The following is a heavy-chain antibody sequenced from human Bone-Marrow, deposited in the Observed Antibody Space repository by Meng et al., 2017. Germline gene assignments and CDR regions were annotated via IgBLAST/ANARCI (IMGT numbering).Heavy chain of an antibody. Sequence: QVKLQQWGAGLLKPSETLSLTCAVYGGSFIGYYWSWIRQPPGKGLEWIGEIKHSGSTNYNPSLKSRVTISVDTSKNQFSLKLSSVTAADTAVYYCAGISYYYGSGSYYKSYYFDYWGQGTLVTVSS. D-gene: IGHD3-10*01. J-gene: IGHJ4*02. V-gene: IGHV4-34*01. CDR1: GGSFIGYY. CDR3: AGISYYYGSGSYYKSYYFDY. CDR2: IKHSGST.